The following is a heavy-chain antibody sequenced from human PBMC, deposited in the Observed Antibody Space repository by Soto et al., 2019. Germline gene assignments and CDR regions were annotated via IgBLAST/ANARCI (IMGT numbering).Heavy chain of an antibody. V-gene: IGHV4-34*01. CDR1: GGSFSCYY. D-gene: IGHD5-18*01. Sequence: PSETLSLTCAVYGGSFSCYYWSWIRQPPGKGLEWIGEINHSGSTNYNPSLKSRVTISVDTSKNQFSLKLSSVTAADTAVYYCARAGYSYVLLWYFDYWGQGTLVTVSS. CDR3: ARAGYSYVLLWYFDY. CDR2: INHSGST. J-gene: IGHJ4*02.